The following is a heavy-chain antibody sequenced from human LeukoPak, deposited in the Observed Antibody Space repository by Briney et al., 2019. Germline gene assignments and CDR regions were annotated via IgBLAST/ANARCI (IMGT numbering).Heavy chain of an antibody. D-gene: IGHD3-22*01. Sequence: ASVKVSCKASEYTFTTYNLQWVRQAPGQGLEWMGIINPSGTTTSYAQKFQGRLTMTRDTSTSTVYMELSSLRSEDTAVYYCARDSSRYSHFDNWGQGTLVSVSS. V-gene: IGHV1-46*01. CDR3: ARDSSRYSHFDN. CDR2: INPSGTTT. J-gene: IGHJ4*02. CDR1: EYTFTTYN.